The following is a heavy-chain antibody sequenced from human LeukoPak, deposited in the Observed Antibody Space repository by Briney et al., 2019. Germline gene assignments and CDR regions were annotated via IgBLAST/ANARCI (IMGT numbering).Heavy chain of an antibody. D-gene: IGHD6-19*01. CDR3: ARLYSSGWYGQEYFDY. V-gene: IGHV4-4*07. Sequence: SETLSLTCTVSGGSISSYYWSWIRQPAGKGLEWIGRIYTSGSTNYNPSLKSRVTMSVDTSKNQFSLKLGSVTAADTAVYYCARLYSSGWYGQEYFDYWGQGTLVTVSS. J-gene: IGHJ4*02. CDR2: IYTSGST. CDR1: GGSISSYY.